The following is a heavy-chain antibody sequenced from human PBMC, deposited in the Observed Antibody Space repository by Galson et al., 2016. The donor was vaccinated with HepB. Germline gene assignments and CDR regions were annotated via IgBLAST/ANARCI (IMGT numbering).Heavy chain of an antibody. CDR3: VRGGSWFY. Sequence: SLRLSCAASGFTFSDFWLSWVRQAPGKGLEWVANIQPDGSEKNYVDSVKCRFTISRDNAKSSLYLQMNSLRVDDTAVYYCVRGGSWFYWCQGTLVTVSS. CDR2: IQPDGSEK. V-gene: IGHV3-7*01. D-gene: IGHD6-13*01. CDR1: GFTFSDFW. J-gene: IGHJ4*02.